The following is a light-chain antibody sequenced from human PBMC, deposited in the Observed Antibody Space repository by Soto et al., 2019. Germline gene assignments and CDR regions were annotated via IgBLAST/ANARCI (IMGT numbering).Light chain of an antibody. CDR1: TGAVTSGNY. J-gene: IGLJ2*01. CDR3: LLYYGAAVV. CDR2: STI. Sequence: QTVVTQEPSLTVSPGGTVTLTCASSTGAVTSGNYPNWFQQKPGQAPRPLIYSTINKHSWTPARFSGSLLGGKAALTLSGVQPEDEADYYCLLYYGAAVVFGGGTKLTVL. V-gene: IGLV7-43*01.